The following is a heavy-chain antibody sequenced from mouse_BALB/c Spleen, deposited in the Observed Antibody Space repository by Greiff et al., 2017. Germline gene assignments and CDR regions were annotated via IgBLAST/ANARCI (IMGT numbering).Heavy chain of an antibody. CDR2: IDPENGDT. V-gene: IGHV14-4*02. CDR1: GFNIKDYY. J-gene: IGHJ2*01. D-gene: IGHD1-1*01. Sequence: VQLKQSGAELVRSGASVKLSCTASGFNIKDYYMHWVKQRPEQGLEWIGWIDPENGDTEYAPKFQGKATMTADTSSNTAYLQLSSLTSEDTAVYYFNGYYGSSYVFDYWGQGTTLTVSS. CDR3: NGYYGSSYVFDY.